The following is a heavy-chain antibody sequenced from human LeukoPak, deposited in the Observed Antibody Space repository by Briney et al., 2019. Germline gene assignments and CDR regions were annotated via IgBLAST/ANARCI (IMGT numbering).Heavy chain of an antibody. CDR1: GGSFSGYY. CDR2: INHSGST. CDR3: ARAGRIYEFDY. D-gene: IGHD2-15*01. V-gene: IGHV4-34*01. J-gene: IGHJ4*02. Sequence: SETLSLTCAVYGGSFSGYYWSWIRQPPGKGREWIGEINHSGSTNYNPSLKSRVTISVDTSKNQFSLKLSSVTAADTAVYYCARAGRIYEFDYWGQGTLVTVSS.